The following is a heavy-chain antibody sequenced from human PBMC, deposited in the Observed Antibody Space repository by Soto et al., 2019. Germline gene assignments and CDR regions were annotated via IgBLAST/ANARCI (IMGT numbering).Heavy chain of an antibody. D-gene: IGHD6-19*01. CDR1: GGSISSGGYS. CDR3: ASAGGLGAVAADY. CDR2: IYHSGST. J-gene: IGHJ4*02. V-gene: IGHV4-30-2*01. Sequence: QLQLQESGSGLVKPSQTLSLTCAVPGGSISSGGYSWSWIRQPPGKGLEWIGYIYHSGSTYYNPSLKSRVTISVDRSKNQFSLKLGSVTAADTAVYYCASAGGLGAVAADYWGQGTLVTVSS.